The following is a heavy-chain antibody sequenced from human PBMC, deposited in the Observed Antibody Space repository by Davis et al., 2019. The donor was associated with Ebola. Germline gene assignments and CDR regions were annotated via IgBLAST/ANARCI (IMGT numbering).Heavy chain of an antibody. J-gene: IGHJ5*02. CDR2: INPNSGGT. V-gene: IGHV1-2*04. Sequence: ASVKVSCKASGYTFTGYYMHWVRQAPGQGLEWMGWINPNSGGTNYAQKFQGWVTMTRNTSISTAYMELSSLRSEDTAVYYCARTRGVRFLEWLLYGWFDPWGQGTLVTVSS. CDR3: ARTRGVRFLEWLLYGWFDP. CDR1: GYTFTGYY. D-gene: IGHD3-3*01.